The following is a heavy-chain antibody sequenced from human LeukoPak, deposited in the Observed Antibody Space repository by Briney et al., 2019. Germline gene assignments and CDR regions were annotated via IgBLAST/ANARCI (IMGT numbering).Heavy chain of an antibody. CDR3: ARAYIVATSLGY. V-gene: IGHV3-11*06. D-gene: IGHD5-12*01. J-gene: IGHJ4*02. Sequence: PGGSLRLSCAASGFTFSDYYMSWIRQAPGKGLEWVSYISSSSSYTNYADSVKGRFTISRDNAKNSLYLQMNSLRAEDTAVYYCARAYIVATSLGYWGQGTLVTVSS. CDR1: GFTFSDYY. CDR2: ISSSSSYT.